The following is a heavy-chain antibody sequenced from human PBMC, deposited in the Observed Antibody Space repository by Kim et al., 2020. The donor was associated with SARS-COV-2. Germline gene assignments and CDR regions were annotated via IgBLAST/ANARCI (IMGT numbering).Heavy chain of an antibody. CDR1: GGTFSSYA. D-gene: IGHD3-3*01. V-gene: IGHV1-69*13. CDR3: ARDRSGSAIVFQH. CDR2: IIPIFGTA. J-gene: IGHJ1*01. Sequence: SVKVSCKASGGTFSSYAISWVRQAPGQGLEWMGGIIPIFGTANYAQKFQGRVTITADESTSTAYMELSSLRSEDTAVYYCARDRSGSAIVFQHWGQGTLVTVSS.